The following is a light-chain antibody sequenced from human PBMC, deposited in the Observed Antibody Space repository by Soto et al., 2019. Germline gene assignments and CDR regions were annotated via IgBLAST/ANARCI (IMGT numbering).Light chain of an antibody. J-gene: IGKJ4*01. CDR2: AAS. V-gene: IGKV1-8*01. CDR1: QGISSY. CDR3: QQYYSYPLT. Sequence: AIPMSQSPSSLSASTGDRVTIPCRASQGISSYLAWYRQKPGKAPKLLIYAASTLQSGVPSRFSGSGSGTDFTLTISCLQSEDFATYYCQQYYSYPLTFGGGTKVDIK.